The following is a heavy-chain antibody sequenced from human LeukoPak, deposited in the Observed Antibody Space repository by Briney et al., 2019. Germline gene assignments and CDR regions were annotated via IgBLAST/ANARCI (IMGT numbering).Heavy chain of an antibody. D-gene: IGHD3-22*01. V-gene: IGHV1-46*01. Sequence: ASVKVSCKASGYTFTGYYMHWVRQAPGQGLEWMGIINPSGGSTSYAQKFQGRVTMTRDTSTSTVYMELSSLRSEDTAVYYCARDPYYYDSSGYYFPTNWFDPWGQGTLVTVSS. J-gene: IGHJ5*02. CDR3: ARDPYYYDSSGYYFPTNWFDP. CDR1: GYTFTGYY. CDR2: INPSGGST.